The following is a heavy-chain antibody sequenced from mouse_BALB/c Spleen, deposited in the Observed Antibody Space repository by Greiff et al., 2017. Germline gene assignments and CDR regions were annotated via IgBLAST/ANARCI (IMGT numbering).Heavy chain of an antibody. Sequence: VMLVESGPGLVAPSQSLSITCTVSGFSLTSYGVHWVRQPPGKGLEWLGVIWAGGSTNYNSALMSRLSISKDNSKSQVFLKMNSLQTDDTAMYYCASYHYYAMDYWGQGTSVTVSS. CDR3: ASYHYYAMDY. CDR2: IWAGGST. J-gene: IGHJ4*01. CDR1: GFSLTSYG. V-gene: IGHV2-9*02.